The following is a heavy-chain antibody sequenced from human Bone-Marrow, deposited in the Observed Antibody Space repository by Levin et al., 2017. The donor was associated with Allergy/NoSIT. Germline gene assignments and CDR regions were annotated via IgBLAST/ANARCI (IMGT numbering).Heavy chain of an antibody. Sequence: GSLRLSCTVSGGSTTSDFWSWIRQPPGKGLEWIGYLSYGDSIKYNPSLESRVTISVDTSKFQFSLKMTSVTAADTGVYYCSRGRDGSRWVCPYCVASWGQGNLVIVSS. J-gene: IGHJ4*02. V-gene: IGHV4-59*01. D-gene: IGHD5-24*01. CDR3: SRGRDGSRWVCPYCVAS. CDR2: LSYGDSI. CDR1: GGSTTSDF.